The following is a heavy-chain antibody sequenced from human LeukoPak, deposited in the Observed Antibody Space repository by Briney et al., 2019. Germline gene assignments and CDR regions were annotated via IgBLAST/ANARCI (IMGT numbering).Heavy chain of an antibody. V-gene: IGHV4-4*07. J-gene: IGHJ2*01. CDR1: GGSISTHY. D-gene: IGHD4-17*01. CDR2: IYTNGTT. Sequence: SEALPLTCTVSGGSISTHYWSWIRQPAGKGLEWIRRIYTNGTTYYNPSLKSRVTLSVDPSKNQFSLKLPSVTPADTAVFYWARLRSTYWYFDLWGRGTLVTVSS. CDR3: ARLRSTYWYFDL.